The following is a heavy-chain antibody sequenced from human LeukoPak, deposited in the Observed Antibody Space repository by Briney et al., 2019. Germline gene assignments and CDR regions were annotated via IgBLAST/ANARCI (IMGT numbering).Heavy chain of an antibody. V-gene: IGHV1-2*02. D-gene: IGHD6-19*01. CDR3: ARIGSSSGWSHFDY. J-gene: IGHJ4*02. Sequence: ASVKVSCKASGYIFTGYYIHWVRQAPGQGPEWMGWINPDSGGTNYAQKFQGRVTMTRDTSISTAYMELSRLRSDDTAVYYCARIGSSSGWSHFDYWGQGTLVTVSS. CDR1: GYIFTGYY. CDR2: INPDSGGT.